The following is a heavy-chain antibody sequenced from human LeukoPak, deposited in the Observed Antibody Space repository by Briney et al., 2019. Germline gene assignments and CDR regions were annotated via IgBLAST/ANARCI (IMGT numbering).Heavy chain of an antibody. V-gene: IGHV1-8*01. J-gene: IGHJ4*02. CDR2: MNPNSGNT. CDR3: ARGSYVTPTCVDY. D-gene: IGHD4-23*01. Sequence: ASVKVSCKASGYTFTSYDINWVRQATGQGLEWMGWMNPNSGNTGYAQKFQGRVTMTRNTSISTAYMELSSLRSEDTAVYYGARGSYVTPTCVDYWGQGTLVTVSS. CDR1: GYTFTSYD.